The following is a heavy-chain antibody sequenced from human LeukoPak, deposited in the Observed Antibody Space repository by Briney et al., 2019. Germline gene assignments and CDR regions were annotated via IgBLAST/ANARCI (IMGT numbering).Heavy chain of an antibody. J-gene: IGHJ5*02. CDR3: ARERYGGAAFFDP. CDR2: INPNSGGT. V-gene: IGHV1-2*02. Sequence: ASVKVSCKASGYTFTGHYMHWVRQAPGQGLEWMGWINPNSGGTNYAQKFQGRVTMTRDTSISTAYMELSRLRSDDTAVYYCARERYGGAAFFDPWGQGTLVTVSS. D-gene: IGHD4-23*01. CDR1: GYTFTGHY.